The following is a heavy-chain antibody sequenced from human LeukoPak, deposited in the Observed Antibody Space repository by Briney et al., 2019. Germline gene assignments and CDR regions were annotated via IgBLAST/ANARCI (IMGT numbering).Heavy chain of an antibody. Sequence: SETLSHTCTVSGGSISTGPYYRNWIRQPAGKGLEWIGRISTRGTTLYNPSLKSRLTLSIDTSNNQFSLSLNSVTAADTAIYYCARDLLRGVTGSWFEAFDIWGQGTMVTVSS. D-gene: IGHD6-13*01. CDR1: GGSISTGPYY. V-gene: IGHV4-61*02. CDR2: ISTRGTT. J-gene: IGHJ3*02. CDR3: ARDLLRGVTGSWFEAFDI.